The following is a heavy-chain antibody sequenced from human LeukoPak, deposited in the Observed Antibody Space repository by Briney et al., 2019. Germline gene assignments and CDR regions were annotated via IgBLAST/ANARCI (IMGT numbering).Heavy chain of an antibody. Sequence: GASVKVSCKASGYTFTSYGISWVRQAPGQGLEWRGWISAYNGNTNYAQKLQGRVTMTTDTSTSTAYLELRSLRSDDTAVYYCAREGPPLYSGYDYPYFDYWGQGTLVTVSS. CDR3: AREGPPLYSGYDYPYFDY. CDR1: GYTFTSYG. V-gene: IGHV1-18*01. J-gene: IGHJ4*02. D-gene: IGHD5-12*01. CDR2: ISAYNGNT.